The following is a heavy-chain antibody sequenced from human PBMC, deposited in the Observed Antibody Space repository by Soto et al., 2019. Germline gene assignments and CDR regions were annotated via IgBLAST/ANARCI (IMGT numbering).Heavy chain of an antibody. CDR3: AKDLFSGFDY. CDR2: ISYDGSNK. J-gene: IGHJ4*02. D-gene: IGHD1-26*01. CDR1: GFTFSSYG. V-gene: IGHV3-30*18. Sequence: QVQLVESGGGVVQPGRSLRLSCAASGFTFSSYGMHWVRQAPGKGLEWVAVISYDGSNKYYADSVKGRFTISRDNSKNTLYLQMNSLRAEDTAVYYCAKDLFSGFDYWGQGTLVTVSS.